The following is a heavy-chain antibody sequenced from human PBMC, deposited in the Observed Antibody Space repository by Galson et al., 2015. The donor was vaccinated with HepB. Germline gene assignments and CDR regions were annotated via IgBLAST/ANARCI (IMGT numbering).Heavy chain of an antibody. CDR2: IYYTGST. CDR1: SGSISSSAYY. Sequence: SETLSLTCTVSSGSISSSAYYWDWIRQSPGRGLEWIGAIYYTGSTYYNPSLKGRVTISLDTSKNQFSLKLSSVTAADTAVYYCHGEAYVAYGMDVWGQGTTVTVSS. D-gene: IGHD3-10*01. CDR3: HGEAYVAYGMDV. J-gene: IGHJ6*02. V-gene: IGHV4-39*01.